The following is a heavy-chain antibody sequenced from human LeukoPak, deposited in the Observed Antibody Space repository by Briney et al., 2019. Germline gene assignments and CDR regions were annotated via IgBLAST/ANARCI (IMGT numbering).Heavy chain of an antibody. Sequence: ASVKVSCKTSGYTFTNNAINWVRQAPGQGLEWMGWINTNTGNPSYAQGFFTGRYVFSLDTSASTAYQQINGLKADDTAVYYCGRDPKLGIRGYTYGYIDHWGQGTLLTVAS. D-gene: IGHD5-18*01. V-gene: IGHV7-4-1*02. CDR2: INTNTGNP. J-gene: IGHJ4*02. CDR1: GYTFTNNA. CDR3: GRDPKLGIRGYTYGYIDH.